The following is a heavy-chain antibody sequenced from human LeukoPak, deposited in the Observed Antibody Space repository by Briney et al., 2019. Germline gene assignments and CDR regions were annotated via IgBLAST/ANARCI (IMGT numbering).Heavy chain of an antibody. V-gene: IGHV3-23*01. Sequence: PGGSLRLSCAASGFTFSSYAMSWVRQAPGKGLEWVSAISGSGGSTYYADSVEGRFTISRDNSKNTLYLQMNSLRAEDTAVYYCAKSGCSGGSCYYYGMDVWGQGTTVTVSS. CDR1: GFTFSSYA. J-gene: IGHJ6*02. CDR2: ISGSGGST. D-gene: IGHD2-15*01. CDR3: AKSGCSGGSCYYYGMDV.